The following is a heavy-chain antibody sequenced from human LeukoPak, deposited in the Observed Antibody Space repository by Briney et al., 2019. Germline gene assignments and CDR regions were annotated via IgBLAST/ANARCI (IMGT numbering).Heavy chain of an antibody. Sequence: GGSLRLSCITSGLNFSVYNMTWIRQAPGNGLGAPGNGLGWLSHISKTGTSVYYADSVRGRFTISRDNAKNSLYLHMNNLRAEDTAVYYCVAGVALDYWGQGALVTVSS. V-gene: IGHV3-11*01. CDR2: ISKTGTSV. CDR1: GLNFSVYN. CDR3: VAGVALDY. D-gene: IGHD3-3*01. J-gene: IGHJ4*02.